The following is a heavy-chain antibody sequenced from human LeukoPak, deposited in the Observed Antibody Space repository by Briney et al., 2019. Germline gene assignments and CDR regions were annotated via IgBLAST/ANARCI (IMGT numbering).Heavy chain of an antibody. CDR3: ARERAVRGGDFDY. CDR1: GFTFSTYS. Sequence: PGGSLRLSCAASGFTFSTYSMNWVRQAPGKGLEWFSYISSGSGTIYYADSVKGRFTISRDNAKNSLYLQMNSLRAEDTAVYYCARERAVRGGDFDYWGQGTLVTVSS. V-gene: IGHV3-48*04. D-gene: IGHD3-10*01. CDR2: ISSGSGTI. J-gene: IGHJ4*02.